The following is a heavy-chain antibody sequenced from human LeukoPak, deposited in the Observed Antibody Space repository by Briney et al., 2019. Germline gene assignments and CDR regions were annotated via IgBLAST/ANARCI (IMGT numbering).Heavy chain of an antibody. CDR1: GFTFGDYA. J-gene: IGHJ4*02. Sequence: PGGSLRLSCTASGFTFGDYAMSWFRQAPGKGLEWVGFIRSRAYGGTTEYAASVKGRFTISRDDSKSIAYLQMNSLKTEDTAVYYCTRDAAVAGTRYFDYWGREPWSPSPQ. V-gene: IGHV3-49*03. D-gene: IGHD6-19*01. CDR3: TRDAAVAGTRYFDY. CDR2: IRSRAYGGTT.